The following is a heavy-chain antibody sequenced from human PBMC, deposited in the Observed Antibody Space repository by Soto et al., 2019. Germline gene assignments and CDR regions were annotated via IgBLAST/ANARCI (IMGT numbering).Heavy chain of an antibody. J-gene: IGHJ4*02. Sequence: GGSLRLSCADSGFTLRRYAVHWVRQAPGKGLEWVAVISYDGSNEYYTDSVKGRFTVSRDNSKNKVYVQMNSLKPEDTAVYYCATQRGYSGGSWSPIDNWGQGTLVTVSS. CDR2: ISYDGSNE. V-gene: IGHV3-30-3*01. CDR1: GFTLRRYA. D-gene: IGHD5-12*01. CDR3: ATQRGYSGGSWSPIDN.